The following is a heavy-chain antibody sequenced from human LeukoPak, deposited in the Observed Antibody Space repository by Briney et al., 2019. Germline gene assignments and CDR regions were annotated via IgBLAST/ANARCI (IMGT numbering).Heavy chain of an antibody. D-gene: IGHD2-2*01. J-gene: IGHJ6*02. V-gene: IGHV4-34*01. Sequence: SETLSLTCAVDGGSFSGYYWSWIRQPPGKGLEWIGEINHSGSTNYNPSLKSRVTISVDTSKNQFSLKLSSVTAADTAVYYCARVADIVVVPAAIPPDGMDVWGQGTTVTVSS. CDR2: INHSGST. CDR1: GGSFSGYY. CDR3: ARVADIVVVPAAIPPDGMDV.